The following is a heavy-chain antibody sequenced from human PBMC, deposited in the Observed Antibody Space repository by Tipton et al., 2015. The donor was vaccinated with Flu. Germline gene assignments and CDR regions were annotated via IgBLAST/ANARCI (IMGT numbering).Heavy chain of an antibody. D-gene: IGHD2-15*01. CDR3: ARANIICSGGSCYSDNWFDP. V-gene: IGHV1-8*01. Sequence: QLVQSGAEVKKPGASVKVSCKASGYTFTSHNINWVRQATGQELEWMGWMNPNSGNTGYAQKFQGRATMTRDTSIRTAYLELSSLRSEDTAVYYCARANIICSGGSCYSDNWFDPWGQGTLVTVSS. J-gene: IGHJ5*02. CDR2: MNPNSGNT. CDR1: GYTFTSHN.